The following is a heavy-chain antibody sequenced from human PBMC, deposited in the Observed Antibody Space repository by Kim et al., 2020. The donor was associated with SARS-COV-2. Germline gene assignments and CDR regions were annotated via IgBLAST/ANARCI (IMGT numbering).Heavy chain of an antibody. J-gene: IGHJ4*02. Sequence: YSPSLKSRVTISGDTSKSQFSLKLSSVTAADTALYYCARHGSSYEYFFDYWGQGSLVTVSS. D-gene: IGHD6-13*01. V-gene: IGHV4-61*07. CDR3: ARHGSSYEYFFDY.